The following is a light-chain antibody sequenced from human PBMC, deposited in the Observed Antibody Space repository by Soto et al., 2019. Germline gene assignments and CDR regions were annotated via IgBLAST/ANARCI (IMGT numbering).Light chain of an antibody. CDR3: CSYAGSYTRYV. J-gene: IGLJ1*01. V-gene: IGLV2-11*01. CDR2: DVS. Sequence: QSALTQPASVSGSPGQSIAISCTGTRSDVGAYNYVSWYQQHPGKAPKLMIYDVSKRPSGVPDRFSGSKSGNTASLTISGLQAEDEADYYCCSYAGSYTRYVFGTGTKVTVL. CDR1: RSDVGAYNY.